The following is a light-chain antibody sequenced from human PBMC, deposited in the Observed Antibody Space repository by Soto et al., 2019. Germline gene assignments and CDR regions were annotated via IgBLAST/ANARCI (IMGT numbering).Light chain of an antibody. CDR2: GAS. Sequence: EIVMTLSPATRSTSPCERANLSCRAIQRVSSNLSSYHQKTGQAPRLLIYGASTRATGSPDRLSGSGSGTEFTLTISRLRSEDFAVYYCQKYNNWPLTFGQGTRLEIK. CDR1: QRVSSN. V-gene: IGKV3-15*01. CDR3: QKYNNWPLT. J-gene: IGKJ5*01.